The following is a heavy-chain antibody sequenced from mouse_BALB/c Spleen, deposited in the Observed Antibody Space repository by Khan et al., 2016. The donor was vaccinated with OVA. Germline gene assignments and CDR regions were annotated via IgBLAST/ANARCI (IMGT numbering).Heavy chain of an antibody. CDR3: TRGYYGDPFAY. V-gene: IGHV5-4*02. CDR1: GFTFSDYY. J-gene: IGHJ3*01. CDR2: ISDGGTYI. D-gene: IGHD2-13*01. Sequence: EVELVESGGGLVKPGGSLKLSCAASGFTFSDYYMYWVRQTPEKRLEWVATISDGGTYIYYPDNVKGRFTISRDNAKNNLYLQMSSLKSDDTDMYYCTRGYYGDPFAYWGQGTLVTVSA.